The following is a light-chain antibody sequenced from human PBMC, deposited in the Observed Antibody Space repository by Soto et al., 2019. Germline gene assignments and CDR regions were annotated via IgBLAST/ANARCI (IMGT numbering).Light chain of an antibody. CDR2: DAS. V-gene: IGKV1-33*01. CDR1: QDISNY. Sequence: DIQMTQSPSSLSASVGDRVTITCQASQDISNYLNWYQQKPGKAPKLLIYDASNLETGVPSRFSGRGSGTDFTFTISSLQPEDIATYYCQQYDTLLTFGGGTKVEMK. J-gene: IGKJ4*01. CDR3: QQYDTLLT.